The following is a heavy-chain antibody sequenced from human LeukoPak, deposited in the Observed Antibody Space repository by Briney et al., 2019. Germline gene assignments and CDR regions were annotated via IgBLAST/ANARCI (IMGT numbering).Heavy chain of an antibody. Sequence: ETLSLTCAVSGYSISSGYYWGWIRQPPGKGLEWIGSIYHSGSTNYNPSLKSRVTISVDTSKNQFSLKLSSVTAADTAVYYCARMGYSSGWYGQLRYWGQGTLVTVSS. J-gene: IGHJ4*02. D-gene: IGHD6-19*01. CDR3: ARMGYSSGWYGQLRY. CDR2: IYHSGST. CDR1: GYSISSGYY. V-gene: IGHV4-38-2*01.